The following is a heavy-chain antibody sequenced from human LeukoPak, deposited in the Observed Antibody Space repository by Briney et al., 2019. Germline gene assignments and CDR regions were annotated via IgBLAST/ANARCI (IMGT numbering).Heavy chain of an antibody. CDR2: IRSSGSAI. CDR3: VRDPHALDY. V-gene: IGHV3-48*01. Sequence: GGSLRLSCATSGFTFSSYSMNWVRQAPGKGLEWVSYIRSSGSAIDYADSVKGRFTISRGNAENSLYLQMNSLRVEDTAVYYCVRDPHALDYWGQGTLVTVSS. J-gene: IGHJ4*02. CDR1: GFTFSSYS. D-gene: IGHD2-8*01.